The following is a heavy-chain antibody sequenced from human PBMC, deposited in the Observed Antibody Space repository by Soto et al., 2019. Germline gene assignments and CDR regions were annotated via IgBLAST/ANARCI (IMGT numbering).Heavy chain of an antibody. Sequence: PGGSLRLSCAASGFDFYYYNMNWVRQAPGRGLEWVSSISGTGIDIHFADSVKGRFVISRDNAKNTLYLHMTGLRTDDTAIYYCARDAGVRGAIIDYLVSWGQGTVVTVSS. CDR2: ISGTGIDI. J-gene: IGHJ4*02. CDR3: ARDAGVRGAIIDYLVS. CDR1: GFDFYYYN. D-gene: IGHD3-10*01. V-gene: IGHV3-21*01.